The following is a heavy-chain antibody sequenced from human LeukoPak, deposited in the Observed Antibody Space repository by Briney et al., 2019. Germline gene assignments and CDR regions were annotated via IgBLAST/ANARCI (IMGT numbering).Heavy chain of an antibody. D-gene: IGHD6-19*01. CDR2: ITGNSYYT. CDR3: VKDYSSGWFLNY. Sequence: GGSLRLSCAASGFTFSSYAMSWVRQAPGKGLEWVSDITGNSYYTYYADSVKGRFTISRDNSKNTLYLQMNSLRAEDTAVYYCVKDYSSGWFLNYWGQGTLVTVSS. V-gene: IGHV3-23*01. CDR1: GFTFSSYA. J-gene: IGHJ4*02.